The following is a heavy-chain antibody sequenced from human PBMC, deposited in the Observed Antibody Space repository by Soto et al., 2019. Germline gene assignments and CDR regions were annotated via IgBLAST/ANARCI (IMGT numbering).Heavy chain of an antibody. D-gene: IGHD2-15*01. V-gene: IGHV2-5*01. CDR2: IYWYDDT. Sequence: QITLKESGPTLVKPTQTLTLTCTFSGFSLSTSGVGVGWIRQPPGKALEWLTFIYWYDDTGNSPFLKSRLTNTKNTYKKQVVLTMINIDPVDTDTYSCPHLVVAGIKYYFVSWGQGTLVTVSS. CDR1: GFSLSTSGVG. J-gene: IGHJ4*02. CDR3: PHLVVAGIKYYFVS.